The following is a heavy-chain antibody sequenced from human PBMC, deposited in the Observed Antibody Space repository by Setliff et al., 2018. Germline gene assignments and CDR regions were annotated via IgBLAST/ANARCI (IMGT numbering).Heavy chain of an antibody. Sequence: ASVKVSCKASGYTFTRYGISWVRQVPGKGFEWMGWIGPYNGNTYYAQKFQGRVAITTDTSTSTAYMELRSLRSDDTAVYYCAKGGNITRETYYYYGMDVWGQGTTVTVSS. CDR1: GYTFTRYG. D-gene: IGHD1-20*01. CDR2: IGPYNGNT. J-gene: IGHJ6*02. CDR3: AKGGNITRETYYYYGMDV. V-gene: IGHV1-18*01.